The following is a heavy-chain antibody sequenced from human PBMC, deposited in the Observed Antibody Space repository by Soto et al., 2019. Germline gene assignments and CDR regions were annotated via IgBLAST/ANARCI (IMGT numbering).Heavy chain of an antibody. Sequence: QVQLVQSGAEVKKPGSSVKVSCTASGGTFGSYAISWVRQAPGQGLEWMGGIIPIPGTANYAQKVQGRVTIAADESTSTAYMELSSLRSEDTAVYYCARAQGSSTSLEIYYYYYYGMDVWGQGTTVTVSS. D-gene: IGHD2-2*01. CDR3: ARAQGSSTSLEIYYYYYYGMDV. V-gene: IGHV1-69*01. J-gene: IGHJ6*02. CDR2: IIPIPGTA. CDR1: GGTFGSYA.